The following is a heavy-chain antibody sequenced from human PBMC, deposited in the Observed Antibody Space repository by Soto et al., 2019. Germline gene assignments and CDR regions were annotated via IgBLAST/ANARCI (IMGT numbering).Heavy chain of an antibody. CDR3: AHRGYSSSWCHFDY. Sequence: QITLKESGPTLVKPTQTLTLTCTFSGFSLSTSGVGVGWIRQPPGKALEWLALIYWNDDKRYSPSLKSRLTITKATSNNQGVLTMTNMDPVDTATYYCAHRGYSSSWCHFDYWGQGTLVTVSS. J-gene: IGHJ4*02. V-gene: IGHV2-5*01. CDR1: GFSLSTSGVG. D-gene: IGHD6-13*01. CDR2: IYWNDDK.